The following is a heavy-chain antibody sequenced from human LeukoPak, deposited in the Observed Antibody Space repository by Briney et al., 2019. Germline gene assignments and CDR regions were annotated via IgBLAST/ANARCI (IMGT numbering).Heavy chain of an antibody. CDR2: INHSGST. J-gene: IGHJ4*02. CDR3: ARRYSYGDFDY. V-gene: IGHV4-34*01. CDR1: GGSFSGDY. Sequence: SETLCLTRAVYGGSFSGDYWSWIRPSPGKGLEWSGEINHSGSTNYNPSLKSRVTISVDTSKNQFSLKLSSVTAADTAVYYCARRYSYGDFDYWGQGTLVTVSS. D-gene: IGHD5-18*01.